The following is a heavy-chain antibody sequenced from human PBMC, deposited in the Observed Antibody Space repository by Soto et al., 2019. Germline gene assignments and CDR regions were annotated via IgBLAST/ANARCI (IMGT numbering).Heavy chain of an antibody. D-gene: IGHD2-8*02. CDR1: GFICSSYD. Sequence: PGGSLRLSCAASGFICSSYDTSWVRQAPGKGLEWVSTILVDGRTFYVDSVKGRFTISRDSSQNTVYLQMNSLTAGDTALYYCAQETATGGGAFDICGQGKMVTVSS. V-gene: IGHV3-23*01. J-gene: IGHJ3*02. CDR2: ILVDGRT. CDR3: AQETATGGGAFDI.